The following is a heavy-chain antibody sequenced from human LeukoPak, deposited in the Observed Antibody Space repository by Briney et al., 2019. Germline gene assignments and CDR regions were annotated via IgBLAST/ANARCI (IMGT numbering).Heavy chain of an antibody. CDR2: VYHRGSA. V-gene: IGHV4-59*13. J-gene: IGHJ4*02. CDR3: ARGGDYYVSGSYLAY. Sequence: SETLSLTCSASGGSISTYYWAWIRQPPGKGLEWIGYVYHRGSANYTPSLRSRVTISVDTSKNQLSLTLTSVTAADAAVYYCARGGDYYVSGSYLAYWGQGTLVNVSS. CDR1: GGSISTYY. D-gene: IGHD3-10*01.